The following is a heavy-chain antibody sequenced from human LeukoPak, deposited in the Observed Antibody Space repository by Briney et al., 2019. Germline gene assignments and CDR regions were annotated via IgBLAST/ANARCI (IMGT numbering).Heavy chain of an antibody. V-gene: IGHV4-34*01. J-gene: IGHJ6*03. CDR2: INHSGSS. D-gene: IGHD5-18*01. CDR1: GGSFSGYY. Sequence: SETLSLTCTVYGGSFSGYYWSWIRQPPGKGLEWFGEINHSGSSNNNPSLKSRVTTSVDTSKNQSSLKLSSVTAADTAVYYCARLRYSQPIYYYMDVWGKGTTVTVSS. CDR3: ARLRYSQPIYYYMDV.